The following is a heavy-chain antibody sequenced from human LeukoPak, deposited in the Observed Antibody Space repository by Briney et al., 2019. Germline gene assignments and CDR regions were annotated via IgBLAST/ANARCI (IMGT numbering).Heavy chain of an antibody. V-gene: IGHV3-23*01. CDR2: ISGGGST. D-gene: IGHD1-26*01. CDR3: ARGLSGSYSDQNFDY. Sequence: GGSLRLSCAASGFTFSNYAMNWVRQAPGKGLEWLSGISGGGSTVYADSVKGRFTISRDNSKNTLYLQMNSLRAEDTAVYYCARGLSGSYSDQNFDYWGQGTLVTVSS. J-gene: IGHJ4*02. CDR1: GFTFSNYA.